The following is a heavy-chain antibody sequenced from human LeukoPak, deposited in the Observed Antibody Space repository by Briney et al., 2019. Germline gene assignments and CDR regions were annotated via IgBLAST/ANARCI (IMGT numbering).Heavy chain of an antibody. CDR1: GFNFASNW. Sequence: GGTLRLSCVASGFNFASNWMHWVRQTPGKGLMWVSRINSGGSGTSYADSVEGRFTISRDNAKNTLYLQMNNLRAEDTAMYYCASSLGPLTEYWGQGTLVTVSS. CDR2: INSGGSGT. CDR3: ASSLGPLTEY. V-gene: IGHV3-74*01. J-gene: IGHJ4*01. D-gene: IGHD7-27*01.